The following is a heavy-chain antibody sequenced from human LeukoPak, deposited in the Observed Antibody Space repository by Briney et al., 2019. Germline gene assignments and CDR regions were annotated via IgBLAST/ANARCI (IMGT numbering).Heavy chain of an antibody. Sequence: SETLSLTCTVSGGSISSYYWSWIRQPPGKGLEWIGYIYYSGSTNFNPSLKSRVTISADTSKNQFSLKLSSVTAADTAVYYCARGGLEYQLLSYFDYWGQGTLVTVSS. CDR3: ARGGLEYQLLSYFDY. V-gene: IGHV4-59*01. J-gene: IGHJ4*02. CDR1: GGSISSYY. CDR2: IYYSGST. D-gene: IGHD2-2*01.